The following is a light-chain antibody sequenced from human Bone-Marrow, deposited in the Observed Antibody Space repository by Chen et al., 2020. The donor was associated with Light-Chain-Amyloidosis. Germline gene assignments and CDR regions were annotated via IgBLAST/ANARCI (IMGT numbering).Light chain of an antibody. CDR2: DDS. J-gene: IGLJ3*02. V-gene: IGLV3-21*02. CDR3: QVWDRSSARPV. CDR1: NIGSTS. Sequence: SYVLTQPSSVSVAPGQTATTACGGNNIGSTSVHWYHQTPGQAPLLVVYDDSDRPSGIPERLSGSNSGNTATLTISRVEAGDEADYYCQVWDRSSARPVFGGGTKLTVL.